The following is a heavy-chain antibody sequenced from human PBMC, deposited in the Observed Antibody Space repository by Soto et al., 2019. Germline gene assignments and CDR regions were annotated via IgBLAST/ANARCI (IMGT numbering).Heavy chain of an antibody. J-gene: IGHJ4*02. D-gene: IGHD2-8*02. CDR2: FSLSGTT. CDR1: GASITGSSY. Sequence: SETLSLTCTVSGASITGSSYWSWIRQPAGKGLEWIGRFSLSGTTNYNPSLRSRVTMSADVSKNQFSLRLTSVTAADTALYYCARGMTPPGAPAWYYFDSWGQGXLVTVSS. V-gene: IGHV4-4*07. CDR3: ARGMTPPGAPAWYYFDS.